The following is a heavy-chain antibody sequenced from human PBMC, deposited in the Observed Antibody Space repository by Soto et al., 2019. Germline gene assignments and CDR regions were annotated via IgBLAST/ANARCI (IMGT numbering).Heavy chain of an antibody. J-gene: IGHJ4*02. V-gene: IGHV3-23*01. CDR2: ISGTGVST. CDR3: AKGYRSFDY. CDR1: GFTFSTYV. D-gene: IGHD3-16*02. Sequence: PGGSLRLSCAASGFTFSTYVMTWVRQAPGKGLEWVSGISGTGVSTYYADSVKGRFTISRDNSKNTLYLQMNSLRAEDTAVYYCAKGYRSFDYWGQQTLVTVSS.